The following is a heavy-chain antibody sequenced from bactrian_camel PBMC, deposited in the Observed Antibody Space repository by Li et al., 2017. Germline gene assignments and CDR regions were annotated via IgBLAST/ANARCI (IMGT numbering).Heavy chain of an antibody. J-gene: IGHJ7*01. Sequence: QLVESGGGSAQAGGSLKLSCEVSGYTDGRYCVGWIRQKPEKEREGVAGLCTDGVSVYTESTRGRFTISQDNAKNTFNLQMNSLNPDDTAMYYCVADRSNDVLAVVAGTTGYYDMDSWGKGTQVTVS. V-gene: IGHV3S1*01. D-gene: IGHD6*01. CDR2: LCTDGVS. CDR1: GYTDGRYC.